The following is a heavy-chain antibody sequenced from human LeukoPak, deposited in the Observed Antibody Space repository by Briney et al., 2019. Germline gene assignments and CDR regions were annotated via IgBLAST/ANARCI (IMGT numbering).Heavy chain of an antibody. Sequence: SETLSLTCTASGGSISSSSYYWGWIRQPPGKGLEWIGSIYYSGSTYYNPSLKSRVTISVDTSKNQFSLKLSSVTAADTAVYYCARDQLRGDFDLWGRGTLVTVSS. J-gene: IGHJ2*01. D-gene: IGHD4-17*01. V-gene: IGHV4-39*07. CDR2: IYYSGST. CDR3: ARDQLRGDFDL. CDR1: GGSISSSSYY.